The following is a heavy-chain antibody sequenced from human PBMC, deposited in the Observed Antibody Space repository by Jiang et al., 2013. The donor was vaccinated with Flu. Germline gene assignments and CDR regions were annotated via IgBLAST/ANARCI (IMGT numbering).Heavy chain of an antibody. Sequence: SGSGLVKPSETLSLTCAVSGASIASANWWNWVRQSPRKGLEWIGEMHHDGRTFINPSLKTRVTISLDTSTNHFSLRLNSVTAADTAVYYCARVVQGCSRSSCTLDPWGQGTLVTVS. D-gene: IGHD2-2*01. CDR1: GASIASANW. J-gene: IGHJ5*02. CDR3: ARVVQGCSRSSCTLDP. CDR2: MHHDGRT. V-gene: IGHV4-4*02.